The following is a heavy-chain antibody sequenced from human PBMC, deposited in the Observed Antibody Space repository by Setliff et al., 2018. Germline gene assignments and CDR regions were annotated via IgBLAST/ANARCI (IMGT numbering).Heavy chain of an antibody. Sequence: ASVKVSCKASGYTFIRYYMYWVRQAPGQGPAWMGTINPGGGSTSYAERFQDRITLTRNTSTSTIYMEMSSLTSKDTAMYYCARAGDAAAGRKGVFEYWGQGSQVTVSS. D-gene: IGHD6-13*01. V-gene: IGHV1-46*01. CDR2: INPGGGST. CDR3: ARAGDAAAGRKGVFEY. CDR1: GYTFIRYY. J-gene: IGHJ4*02.